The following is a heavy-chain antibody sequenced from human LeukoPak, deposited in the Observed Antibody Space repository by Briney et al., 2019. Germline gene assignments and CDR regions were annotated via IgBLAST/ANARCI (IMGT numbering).Heavy chain of an antibody. CDR1: GFTFSSYW. CDR3: AKWKYSNSGIDDY. V-gene: IGHV3-74*01. CDR2: IDRDGSRI. Sequence: TGGSLRLSCAVSGFTFSSYWMHWVRQAPGKGLVWVSRIDRDGSRINYADSVKGRFTISRDNGKNTLFLQMNSLRAEDTAVYYCAKWKYSNSGIDDYWGQGTLVTVSS. J-gene: IGHJ4*02. D-gene: IGHD6-6*01.